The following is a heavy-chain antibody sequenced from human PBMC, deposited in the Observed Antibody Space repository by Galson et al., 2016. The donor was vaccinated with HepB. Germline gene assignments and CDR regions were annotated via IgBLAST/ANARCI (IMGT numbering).Heavy chain of an antibody. V-gene: IGHV3-23*01. Sequence: SLRLSCAASGFTFNIYAMSWVRQAPGKGLEWVAAIAGSGAPTNYADSVKGRFTISRDNSKNTLYLQMNSLRAEDTAVYYCAKGPYGDYSYFDAWGQGTLVTVSS. CDR2: IAGSGAPT. CDR1: GFTFNIYA. CDR3: AKGPYGDYSYFDA. J-gene: IGHJ4*02. D-gene: IGHD4-17*01.